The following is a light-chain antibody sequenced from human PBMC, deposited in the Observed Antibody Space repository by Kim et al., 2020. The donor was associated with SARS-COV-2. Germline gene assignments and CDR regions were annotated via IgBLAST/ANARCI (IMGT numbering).Light chain of an antibody. CDR1: QDIDKS. CDR2: GAS. V-gene: IGKV1-NL1*01. Sequence: SASVGDRVTITCRASQDIDKSVAWYQQKPGNAPKLLVFGASNLEIGVPSRFSGSGSGTDYTLTITTLQPADFVTYYCQQYYTTPQTFGQGTKLEI. J-gene: IGKJ2*01. CDR3: QQYYTTPQT.